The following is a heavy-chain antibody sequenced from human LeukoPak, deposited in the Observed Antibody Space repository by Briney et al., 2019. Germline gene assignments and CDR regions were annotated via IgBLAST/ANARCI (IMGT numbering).Heavy chain of an antibody. D-gene: IGHD5-24*01. CDR3: ARAKGGDGSMMDY. CDR1: GFTFSSYA. V-gene: IGHV3-23*01. J-gene: IGHJ4*02. CDR2: ISGSGGST. Sequence: GGSLRLSCAASGFTFSSYAMSWVRQAPGKGLEWVSAISGSGGSTYYADSVKDRFTISRDNSKNTLYLQMNSLRAEDTAVYYCARAKGGDGSMMDYWGQGTLVTVSS.